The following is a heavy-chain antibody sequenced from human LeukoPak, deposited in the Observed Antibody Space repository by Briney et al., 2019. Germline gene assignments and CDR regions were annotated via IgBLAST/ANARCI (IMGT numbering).Heavy chain of an antibody. CDR1: GFTFSSYA. CDR2: ISSSSSYI. CDR3: ARGIYSGYDSPFDY. Sequence: GGSLRLSCAASGFTFSSYAMSWVRQAPGKGLEWVSSISSSSSYIYYADSVKGRFTISRDNAKNSLYLQMNSLRAEDTAVYYCARGIYSGYDSPFDYWGQGTLVTVSS. V-gene: IGHV3-21*01. D-gene: IGHD5-12*01. J-gene: IGHJ4*02.